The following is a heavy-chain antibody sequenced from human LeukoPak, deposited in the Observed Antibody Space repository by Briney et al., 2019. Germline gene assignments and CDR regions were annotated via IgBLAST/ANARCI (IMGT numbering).Heavy chain of an antibody. CDR1: GGSFSGYY. CDR2: INHSGST. Sequence: SETLSLTRAVYGGSFSGYYWSWIRQPPGKGLEWIGEINHSGSTNYNPSLKSRVTISVDTSKNQFSLKLSSVTAADTAVYYCARLGKDILRNFDYWGQGTLVTVSS. D-gene: IGHD3-9*01. CDR3: ARLGKDILRNFDY. V-gene: IGHV4-34*01. J-gene: IGHJ4*02.